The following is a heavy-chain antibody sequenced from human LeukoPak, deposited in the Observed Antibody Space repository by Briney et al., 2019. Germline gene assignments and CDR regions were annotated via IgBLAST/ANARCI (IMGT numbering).Heavy chain of an antibody. D-gene: IGHD3-10*01. CDR1: GYTFTGYY. V-gene: IGHV1-2*02. CDR2: INPNSGGT. Sequence: GASVKVSCKASGYTFTGYYMHWVRQAPGQGLEWMGWINPNSGGTNYAQKFQGRVTMTRDTSISKAYMELSRLRSDDTAVYYCAREFAITMVRGVTFDPWGQGTLVTVSS. J-gene: IGHJ5*02. CDR3: AREFAITMVRGVTFDP.